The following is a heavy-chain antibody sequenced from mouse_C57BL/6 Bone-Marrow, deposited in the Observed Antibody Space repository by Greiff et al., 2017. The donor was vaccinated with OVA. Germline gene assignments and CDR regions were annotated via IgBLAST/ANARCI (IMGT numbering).Heavy chain of an antibody. D-gene: IGHD2-12*01. CDR1: GFTFSSYG. CDR2: ISSGGSYT. J-gene: IGHJ3*01. V-gene: IGHV5-6*01. CDR3: ARHWPRRGCTY. Sequence: EVKLVESGGDLVKPGGSLKLSCAASGFTFSSYGMSWVRQTPDKRLEWVATISSGGSYTYYPDSVKGRFTISRDNAKNTLYLQMGSLQSEDTAMYYCARHWPRRGCTYWGQGTLVTVSA.